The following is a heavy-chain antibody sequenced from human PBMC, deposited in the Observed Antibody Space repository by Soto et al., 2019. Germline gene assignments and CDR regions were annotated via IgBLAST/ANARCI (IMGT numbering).Heavy chain of an antibody. CDR2: ISGSGGST. V-gene: IGHV3-23*01. J-gene: IGHJ4*02. CDR3: AKGYGGLRYFDY. CDR1: GFIFSSYA. Sequence: EVQLLESGGGLVQPGGSLRLSCAASGFIFSSYAMSWVRQAPGKGLEWVSAISGSGGSTYYADSVKGRFTISRDNSKNTLYLQMNSLRAEDTAVYYCAKGYGGLRYFDYWGQGTLVTVSS. D-gene: IGHD1-1*01.